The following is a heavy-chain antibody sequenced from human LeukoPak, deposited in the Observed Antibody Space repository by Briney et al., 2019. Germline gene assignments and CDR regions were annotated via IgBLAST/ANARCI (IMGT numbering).Heavy chain of an antibody. CDR1: GGTFSSYA. CDR3: ATRGSLAVAGQFDY. CDR2: IIPIFGTA. Sequence: ASVKVSCKASGGTFSSYASSWVRQAPGQGLEWMGGIIPIFGTANYAQKFQGRVTITADESTSTAYMELSSLRSEDTAVYYCATRGSLAVAGQFDYWGQGTLVTVSS. D-gene: IGHD6-19*01. J-gene: IGHJ4*02. V-gene: IGHV1-69*13.